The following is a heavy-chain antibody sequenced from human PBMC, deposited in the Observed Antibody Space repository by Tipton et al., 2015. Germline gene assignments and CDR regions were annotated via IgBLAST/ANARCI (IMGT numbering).Heavy chain of an antibody. V-gene: IGHV4-4*02. Sequence: SRVTISVDKSKNQFSLKLSSVTAADTAVYYCARDRSSSWDYYYGMDVWGQGTTVTVSS. D-gene: IGHD6-13*01. J-gene: IGHJ6*02. CDR3: ARDRSSSWDYYYGMDV.